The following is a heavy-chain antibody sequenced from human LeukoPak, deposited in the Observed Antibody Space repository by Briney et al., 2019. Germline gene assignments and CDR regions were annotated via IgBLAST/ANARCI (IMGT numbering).Heavy chain of an antibody. D-gene: IGHD4-17*01. CDR3: ARTTVTKYYFDY. CDR1: GGSISSYY. V-gene: IGHV4-59*01. J-gene: IGHJ4*02. Sequence: SETLSLTCTVSGGSISSYYWSWIRQPPGKGLEWIGYIYYSGSTNYNPSLKSRVTISVDTPKNQFSLKLSSVTAADTAVYYCARTTVTKYYFDYWGQGTLVTVSS. CDR2: IYYSGST.